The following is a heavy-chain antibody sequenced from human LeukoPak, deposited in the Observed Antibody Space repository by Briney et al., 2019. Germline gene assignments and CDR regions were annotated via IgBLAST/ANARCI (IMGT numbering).Heavy chain of an antibody. V-gene: IGHV4-39*07. Sequence: SETLSLTCTVSGGSISSSSYYWSWIRQPPGKGLEWIGGINHSGSTNYNPSLKSRVTISVDTSKNQFSLKLSSVTAADTAVYYCARGGEIAAPPHHATEINDYWGQGTLVTVSS. CDR2: INHSGST. J-gene: IGHJ4*02. D-gene: IGHD6-6*01. CDR3: ARGGEIAAPPHHATEINDY. CDR1: GGSISSSSYY.